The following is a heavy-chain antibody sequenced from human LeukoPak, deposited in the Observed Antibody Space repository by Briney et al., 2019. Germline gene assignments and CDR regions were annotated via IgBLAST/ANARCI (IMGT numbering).Heavy chain of an antibody. J-gene: IGHJ4*02. D-gene: IGHD3-16*01. CDR3: AWGGRGTFDY. Sequence: GGAPRLSCAAPGFTLSSHSMKLVRQAPGEGLEWVSHISSSSITIYYADSVKGRFSISRDNVKNSLYLQMNSLRAEDTAVYYCAWGGRGTFDYWGQGTLVTVSS. CDR1: GFTLSSHS. CDR2: ISSSSITI. V-gene: IGHV3-48*01.